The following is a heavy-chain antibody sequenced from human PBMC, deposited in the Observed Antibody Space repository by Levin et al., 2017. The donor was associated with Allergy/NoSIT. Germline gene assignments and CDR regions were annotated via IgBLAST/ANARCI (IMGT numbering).Heavy chain of an antibody. V-gene: IGHV3-23*01. Sequence: GGSLRLSCAVSGLAISSYAMSWVRQAPGKGLEWVSGVSGSGGAYYADSVKGRFTVSRDNSKNMVLLQMNSLRGDDTAVYYCAKEYSASSSDYFGGQGTLVTVAS. J-gene: IGHJ4*02. CDR2: VSGSGGA. D-gene: IGHD6-6*01. CDR1: GLAISSYA. CDR3: AKEYSASSSDYF.